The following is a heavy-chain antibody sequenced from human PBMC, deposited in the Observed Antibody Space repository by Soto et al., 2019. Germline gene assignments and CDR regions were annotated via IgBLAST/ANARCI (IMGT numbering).Heavy chain of an antibody. Sequence: RASVKVSCKASGFTFTSSAVQWVRQARGQRLEWMGWIVVGSGNTNYAQKFQERVTITRDMSTSTAYMELSSLRSEDTAVYYCAADHESSALGNCFDPWGQGTLVTVSS. J-gene: IGHJ5*02. CDR1: GFTFTSSA. CDR2: IVVGSGNT. CDR3: AADHESSALGNCFDP. V-gene: IGHV1-58*01. D-gene: IGHD3-22*01.